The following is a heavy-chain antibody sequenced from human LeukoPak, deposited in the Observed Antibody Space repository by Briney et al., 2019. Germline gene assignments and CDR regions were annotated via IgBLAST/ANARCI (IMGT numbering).Heavy chain of an antibody. J-gene: IGHJ4*02. CDR2: IRSQTYGGTT. CDR1: GFTFGDYA. CDR3: TSSAMPLAFDY. V-gene: IGHV3-49*03. D-gene: IGHD2-2*01. Sequence: GGSLRLSCTASGFTFGDYAMSWFRQAPGKGLEWVGFIRSQTYGGTTEYAASVKGRFTIPRDDSKSIAYLQMNSLKTEDTAVYYCTSSAMPLAFDYWGQGTLVTVSP.